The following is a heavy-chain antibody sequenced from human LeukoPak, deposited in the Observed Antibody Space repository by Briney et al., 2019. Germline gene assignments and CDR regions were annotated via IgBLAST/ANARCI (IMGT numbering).Heavy chain of an antibody. Sequence: SETLSLTCAVYGGSFSGYYWSWIRQPPGKGLEWIGEINHSGSTNYNPSLKSRVTISVDTSKNQFSLKLSSVTAADRAVYYCARSPIYGSGSYDDYWGQGTLVTVSS. CDR3: ARSPIYGSGSYDDY. D-gene: IGHD3-10*01. J-gene: IGHJ4*02. CDR2: INHSGST. CDR1: GGSFSGYY. V-gene: IGHV4-34*01.